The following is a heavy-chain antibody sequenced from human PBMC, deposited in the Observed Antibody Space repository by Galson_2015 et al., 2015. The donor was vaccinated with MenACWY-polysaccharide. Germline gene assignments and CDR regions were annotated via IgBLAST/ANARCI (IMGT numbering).Heavy chain of an antibody. CDR3: ARACPGAPVVVPSAFSLDY. Sequence: SVKVSCKASGYTFTSYDVNWVRQAPGQGLEWMGWMNPNNANTGYAQRFQGRVTMTRNTSISTAYMELSSLTSEDTAVYYCARACPGAPVVVPSAFSLDYWGQGTLVTVSS. J-gene: IGHJ4*02. CDR2: MNPNNANT. CDR1: GYTFTSYD. V-gene: IGHV1-8*01. D-gene: IGHD2-21*01.